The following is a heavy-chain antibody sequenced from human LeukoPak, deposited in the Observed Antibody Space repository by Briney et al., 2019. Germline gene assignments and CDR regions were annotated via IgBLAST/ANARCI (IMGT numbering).Heavy chain of an antibody. CDR1: GYTFTGYY. CDR2: INPNSGGT. J-gene: IGHJ4*02. V-gene: IGHV1-2*02. Sequence: ASVKVSCKASGYTFTGYYMHWVQQAPGQGLEWMGWINPNSGGTNYAQKFQGRVTMTRDTSISTAYMELSRLRSDDTAVYYCARGESKQLVRWYGFDYWGQGTLVTVSS. D-gene: IGHD6-6*01. CDR3: ARGESKQLVRWYGFDY.